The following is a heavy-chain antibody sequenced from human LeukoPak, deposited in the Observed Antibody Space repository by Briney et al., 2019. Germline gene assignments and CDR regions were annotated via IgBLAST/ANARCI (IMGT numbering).Heavy chain of an antibody. Sequence: GESLKISCHGSGYSFPNYWIAWVRQMPGKGLEWMGIIYPGDSDTRYSPSFQGQVTISADKSISTAYLQWSSLKTSDTAMYYCARRPSVVTATADDYWGQGALVTVSS. CDR3: ARRPSVVTATADDY. CDR2: IYPGDSDT. V-gene: IGHV5-51*01. CDR1: GYSFPNYW. D-gene: IGHD2-15*01. J-gene: IGHJ4*02.